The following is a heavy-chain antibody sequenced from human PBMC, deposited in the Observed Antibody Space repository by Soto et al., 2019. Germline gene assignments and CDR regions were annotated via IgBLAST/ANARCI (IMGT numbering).Heavy chain of an antibody. CDR2: ISWNSGSV. CDR3: AKDLTNYDSSGHYFDF. V-gene: IGHV3-9*01. Sequence: EVQLVESGGGLVQPGRSLRLSCAASGFTFDDYAMHWVRQAPGKGLEWVSGISWNSGSVGYADSVKGRFTISRDNANNSLYLQMNSLRAEDTAFYYCAKDLTNYDSSGHYFDFWGQGTLVTVSS. D-gene: IGHD3-22*01. CDR1: GFTFDDYA. J-gene: IGHJ4*02.